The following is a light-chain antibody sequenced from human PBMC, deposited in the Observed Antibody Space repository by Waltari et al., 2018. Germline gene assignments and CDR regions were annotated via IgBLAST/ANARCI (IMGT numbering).Light chain of an antibody. J-gene: IGLJ2*01. CDR3: SSYAGSNTYAL. V-gene: IGLV2-11*01. Sequence: QAALTQPPSVSGSPGQSVTISCIGTSSDIGGYNYVSWYQQHPGKAPKLMIYDVSKRPSGVSDRFSGSKSGNTASLTISGLQAEDEADYYCSSYAGSNTYALFGRGTRLTVL. CDR2: DVS. CDR1: SSDIGGYNY.